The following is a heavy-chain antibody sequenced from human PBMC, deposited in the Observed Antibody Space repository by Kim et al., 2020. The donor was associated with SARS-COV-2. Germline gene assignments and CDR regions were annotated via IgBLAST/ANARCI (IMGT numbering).Heavy chain of an antibody. Sequence: SETLSLTCTVSGGSISSYYWSWIRQPPGKGLEWIGYIYYSGSTNHNPSLKSRVTISVDTSKNQFSLKLSSVTAADTAVYYCARVAPGGSGWYWYFDLWGRGTLVTVSS. CDR1: GGSISSYY. D-gene: IGHD6-19*01. V-gene: IGHV4-59*01. CDR2: IYYSGST. CDR3: ARVAPGGSGWYWYFDL. J-gene: IGHJ2*01.